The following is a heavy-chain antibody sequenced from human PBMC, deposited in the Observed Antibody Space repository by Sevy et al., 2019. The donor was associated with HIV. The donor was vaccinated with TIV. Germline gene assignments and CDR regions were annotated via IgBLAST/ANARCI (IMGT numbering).Heavy chain of an antibody. V-gene: IGHV3-15*01. CDR3: TTDTSTGYFDWLLDFDY. Sequence: GGSLRLSCAASGFTFSSAWMSWVRQAPGKGLEWVGRIQSKTDGGTTDYAASVKGRFTISRDDSVNTLYLQRNSLTTDDTAVYYCTTDTSTGYFDWLLDFDYWGQGTLVTVSS. J-gene: IGHJ4*02. D-gene: IGHD3-9*01. CDR1: GFTFSSAW. CDR2: IQSKTDGGTT.